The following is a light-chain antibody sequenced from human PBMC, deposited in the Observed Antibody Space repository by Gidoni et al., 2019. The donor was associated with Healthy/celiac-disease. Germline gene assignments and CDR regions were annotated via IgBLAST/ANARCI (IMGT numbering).Light chain of an antibody. CDR3: QSYDSSNGV. CDR2: EDN. V-gene: IGLV6-57*04. J-gene: IGLJ2*01. CDR1: SGSIASNY. Sequence: NFMLTQPHSVSESPGKTVTISCTRSSGSIASNYVQWYQQRPGSAPTTVIYEDNQRPSGVPDRFSGLKTEDEADYYCQSYDSSNGVFGGGTKLTVL.